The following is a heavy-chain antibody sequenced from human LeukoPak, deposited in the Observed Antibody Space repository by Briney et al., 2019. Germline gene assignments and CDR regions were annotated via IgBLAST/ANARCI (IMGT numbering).Heavy chain of an antibody. V-gene: IGHV4-34*01. CDR1: GGSFSGYY. CDR3: ARGLGADPPFDY. J-gene: IGHJ4*02. Sequence: SETLPLTCAVYGGSFSGYYWSWIRQPPGKGLEWIGEINHSGSTNYNPSLKSRVPISVDTSKNQFSLKLSSVTAADTAVYYCARGLGADPPFDYWGQGTLVTVSS. CDR2: INHSGST. D-gene: IGHD4/OR15-4a*01.